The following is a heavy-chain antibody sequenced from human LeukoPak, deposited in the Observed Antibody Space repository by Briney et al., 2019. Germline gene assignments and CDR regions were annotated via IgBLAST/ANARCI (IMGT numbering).Heavy chain of an antibody. D-gene: IGHD3-16*02. CDR2: INHSGST. CDR3: ARGHFCDYIWGSYRPDAFDI. Sequence: SETLSLTCAVYGGSFSGYYWSWIRQPPGKGLEWIGEINHSGSTNYNPSLKSRVTISVDTSKNQFSLKLSSVTAADTAVYYCARGHFCDYIWGSYRPDAFDIWGQGTMVTVSS. CDR1: GGSFSGYY. J-gene: IGHJ3*02. V-gene: IGHV4-34*01.